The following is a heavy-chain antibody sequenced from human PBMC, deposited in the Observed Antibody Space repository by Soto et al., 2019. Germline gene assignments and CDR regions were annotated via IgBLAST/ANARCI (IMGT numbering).Heavy chain of an antibody. D-gene: IGHD5-12*01. CDR3: AMDTSGPAY. Sequence: LRLSCAASGFTFSNYWMSWVRQAPGKGLEWVANIKEDGSDKYYVDSVKGRFTISRDNAKKSVYLQMNSLRAEDTAVYFCAMDTSGPAYWGQGTLVTVSS. CDR1: GFTFSNYW. CDR2: IKEDGSDK. J-gene: IGHJ4*02. V-gene: IGHV3-7*04.